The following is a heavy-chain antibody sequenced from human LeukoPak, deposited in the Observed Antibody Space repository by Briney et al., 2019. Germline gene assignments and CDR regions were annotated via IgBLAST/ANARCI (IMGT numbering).Heavy chain of an antibody. CDR3: ARVNQVDTAMVDY. CDR1: GGSISSGSYY. CDR2: IYTSGST. Sequence: SETLSLTCTVSGGSISSGSYYWSWIRQPAGKGLEWIGRIYTSGSTNYNPSLKSRVTMSVDTSKNQFSLKLSSVTAADTAVYYCARVNQVDTAMVDYWGQGTLVTVSS. V-gene: IGHV4-61*02. J-gene: IGHJ4*02. D-gene: IGHD5-18*01.